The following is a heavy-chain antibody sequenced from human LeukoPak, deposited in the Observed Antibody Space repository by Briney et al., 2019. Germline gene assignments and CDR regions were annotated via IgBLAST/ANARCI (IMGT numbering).Heavy chain of an antibody. D-gene: IGHD3-9*01. J-gene: IGHJ6*02. CDR1: GGTFSSYA. CDR3: ARDRLRYFDWLSLYGMDV. Sequence: SVKVSCKASGGTFSSYAISWVRQAPGQGLEWMGGIIPIFGTANYAQKFQGRVTITADESTSTAYMELSSLRSEDTAVYYCARDRLRYFDWLSLYGMDVWGQGTTVTVSS. V-gene: IGHV1-69*13. CDR2: IIPIFGTA.